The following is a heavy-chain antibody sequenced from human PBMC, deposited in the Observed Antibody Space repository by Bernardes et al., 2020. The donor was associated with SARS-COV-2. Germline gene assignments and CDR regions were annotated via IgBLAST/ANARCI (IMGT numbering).Heavy chain of an antibody. D-gene: IGHD1-26*01. CDR1: GGSIRSYY. V-gene: IGHV4-59*01. Sequence: SETLSLTCTVSGGSIRSYYWSWIRRPPGKGLEWIGHIHYTGSTNYNPSLRSRASMSADTSNNQFSLKLTSVTAADTAVYYCARSGLGGSLMETVGPWGQGTLVTVSS. CDR2: IHYTGST. CDR3: ARSGLGGSLMETVGP. J-gene: IGHJ5*02.